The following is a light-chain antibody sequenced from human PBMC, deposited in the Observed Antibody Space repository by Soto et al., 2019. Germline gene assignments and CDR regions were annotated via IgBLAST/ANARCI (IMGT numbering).Light chain of an antibody. Sequence: EIVLTQSPGTLSLSPGERATLSCRASQSISSNYLAWYQQRRGQAPRLLIFGASTRATGIPDRFSSSASGTNFTLTISSLEPEDFAIYYCQQRGDWPAFGQGTKVEIK. V-gene: IGKV3D-20*02. CDR1: QSISSNY. J-gene: IGKJ1*01. CDR2: GAS. CDR3: QQRGDWPA.